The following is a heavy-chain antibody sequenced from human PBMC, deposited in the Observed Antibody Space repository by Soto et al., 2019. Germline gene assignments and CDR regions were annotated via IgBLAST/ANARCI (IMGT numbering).Heavy chain of an antibody. CDR1: GGSISPFY. D-gene: IGHD6-19*01. J-gene: IGHJ4*02. CDR2: LYYSGNT. CDR3: ARVAAVAGTIDY. Sequence: LETLSLTCTVSGGSISPFYWSWVRQPPGKGLEWIGYLYYSGNTNYNPSLKSRVTISVDASKNQLSLKLSSVTAADTAVYYCARVAAVAGTIDYWGQGTLVTVSS. V-gene: IGHV4-59*01.